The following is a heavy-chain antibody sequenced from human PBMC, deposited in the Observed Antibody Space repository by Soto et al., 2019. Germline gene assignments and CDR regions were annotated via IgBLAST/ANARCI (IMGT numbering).Heavy chain of an antibody. CDR3: ARAFDWLSTFWYFGL. Sequence: AGGSLRLSCAASGFTVSSNYMSWVRQAPGKGLEWVSVIYSGGSTYYADSVKGRFTISRDNSKNMLYLQMNSLRAEDTAVYYCARAFDWLSTFWYFGLWGRGTLVTVSS. V-gene: IGHV3-66*01. CDR1: GFTVSSNY. J-gene: IGHJ2*01. D-gene: IGHD3-9*01. CDR2: IYSGGST.